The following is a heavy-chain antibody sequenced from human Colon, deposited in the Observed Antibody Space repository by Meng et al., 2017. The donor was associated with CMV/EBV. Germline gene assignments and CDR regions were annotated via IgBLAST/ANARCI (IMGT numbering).Heavy chain of an antibody. Sequence: SETLSLTCTVSGASISSYYWSWIRQPPGKGLEWIGYIYYSGSTNYNPSLKSRVTISVDTSKNQFSLKLSSVTTADTAVYYCARPLSPRSAYSTLLAFWGQGTLVTVSS. D-gene: IGHD2-21*01. CDR2: IYYSGST. V-gene: IGHV4-59*01. CDR1: GASISSYY. CDR3: ARPLSPRSAYSTLLAF. J-gene: IGHJ4*02.